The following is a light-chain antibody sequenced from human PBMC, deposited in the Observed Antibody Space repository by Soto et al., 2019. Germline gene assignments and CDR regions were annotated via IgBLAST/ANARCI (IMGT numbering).Light chain of an antibody. CDR3: QQYGFTTWT. V-gene: IGKV3-20*01. Sequence: EIVLTQSPGTLSLSPGERATLSWRASQSVSSSYLAWYQQKPGQAPRLLIYGASSRATGIPDRFSGSGSGTDFTLTISRLEPEDFAVYYCQQYGFTTWTFGQGTKVEIK. J-gene: IGKJ1*01. CDR1: QSVSSSY. CDR2: GAS.